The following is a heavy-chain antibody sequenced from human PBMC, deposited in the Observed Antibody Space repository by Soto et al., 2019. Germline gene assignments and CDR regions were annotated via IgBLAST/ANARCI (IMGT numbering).Heavy chain of an antibody. V-gene: IGHV4-31*02. J-gene: IGHJ4*02. Sequence: LSLTCTVSGGSISSGGYYWSWIRQHPGKGLEWIGYIYYSGSTYYNPSLKSRVTISVDTSKNQFSLKLSSVTAADTAVYYCAREDSYGRDLDYWGQGTLVTVSS. D-gene: IGHD5-18*01. CDR2: IYYSGST. CDR3: AREDSYGRDLDY. CDR1: GGSISSGGYY.